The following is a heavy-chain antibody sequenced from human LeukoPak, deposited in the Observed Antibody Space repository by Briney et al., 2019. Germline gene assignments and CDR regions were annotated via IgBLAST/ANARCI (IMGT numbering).Heavy chain of an antibody. CDR1: GFTFSSSA. J-gene: IGHJ4*02. V-gene: IGHV3-30-3*01. D-gene: IGHD2-15*01. Sequence: GRSLRLSCATSGFTFSSSAMHWVRQAPGKGLEWVTVMSYDGTHKYYADSVKGRFTVSRDNSKNTLYLQMNSLRAEDTAVYYCAKDLPKVTRSFDFWGQGTLVTVSS. CDR2: MSYDGTHK. CDR3: AKDLPKVTRSFDF.